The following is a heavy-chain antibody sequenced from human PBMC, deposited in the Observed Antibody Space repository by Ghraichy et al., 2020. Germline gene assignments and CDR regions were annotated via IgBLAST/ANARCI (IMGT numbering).Heavy chain of an antibody. V-gene: IGHV4-31*03. J-gene: IGHJ4*02. D-gene: IGHD5-24*01. Sequence: SETLSLTCTVSGDSISSSGYYWNWVRQYPGKGLEWIGCIHPSGSTYSNSSLKSRVSISVDTSQNQCSLKVRFVADADTAIYCCARGRDAYKVGYWCQGTLVTVSS. CDR2: IHPSGST. CDR3: ARGRDAYKVGY. CDR1: GDSISSSGYY.